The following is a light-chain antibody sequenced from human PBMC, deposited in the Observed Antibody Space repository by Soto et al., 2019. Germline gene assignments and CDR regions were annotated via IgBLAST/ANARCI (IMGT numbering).Light chain of an antibody. CDR1: SSNIGSNY. CDR2: KNS. V-gene: IGLV1-47*01. J-gene: IGLJ1*01. Sequence: QSVLTQSPSASGTPGQRVIISCSGSSSNIGSNYVYWYQQLPGSAPKLLICKNSQRPSGVPDRFSGSKSGTSASLAISGLRSEDEADYYCAAWDDSLSGGVFGTGTKVTVL. CDR3: AAWDDSLSGGV.